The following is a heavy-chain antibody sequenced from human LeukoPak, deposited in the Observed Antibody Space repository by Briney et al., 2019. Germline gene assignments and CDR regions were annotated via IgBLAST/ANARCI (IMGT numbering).Heavy chain of an antibody. Sequence: PGGSLRLSCAASGFTFSDYYMSWIRQAPGKGLEWVSYISSSGSTIYYADSVKGRFTISRDNAKNSLYLQMNSLRAEDTAVYYCARDVAEYSSSSGAFDIWGQGTMVTVSS. CDR1: GFTFSDYY. CDR3: ARDVAEYSSSSGAFDI. V-gene: IGHV3-11*01. D-gene: IGHD6-6*01. J-gene: IGHJ3*02. CDR2: ISSSGSTI.